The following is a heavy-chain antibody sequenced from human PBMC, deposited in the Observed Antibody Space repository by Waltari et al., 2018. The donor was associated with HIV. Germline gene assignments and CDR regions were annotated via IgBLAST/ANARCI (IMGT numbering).Heavy chain of an antibody. D-gene: IGHD3-22*01. J-gene: IGHJ6*02. Sequence: QAPGKGLEWVSSISSSSRYTYYADSVRGRFSISRDNAKNLLYLQMNSLRAEDTAVYFCARDRGPDYYDSNGYSYYYYDMDVWGQGTTVTVSS. V-gene: IGHV3-21*06. CDR3: ARDRGPDYYDSNGYSYYYYDMDV. CDR2: ISSSSRYT.